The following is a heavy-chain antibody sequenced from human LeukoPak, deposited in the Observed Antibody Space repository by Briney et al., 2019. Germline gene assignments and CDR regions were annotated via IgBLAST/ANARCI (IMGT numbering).Heavy chain of an antibody. J-gene: IGHJ4*02. CDR1: GFTFSSYG. Sequence: PGGSLRLSCAASGFTFSSYGMSWVRQAPGKGLEWDSTSSGSVRTTYYADSVKGRFTISRDNSKNTLYLQMNSLRAEDTAVYYCAKGGYSYGYNDYWGQGTLVTVSS. V-gene: IGHV3-23*01. CDR3: AKGGYSYGYNDY. CDR2: SSGSVRTT. D-gene: IGHD5-18*01.